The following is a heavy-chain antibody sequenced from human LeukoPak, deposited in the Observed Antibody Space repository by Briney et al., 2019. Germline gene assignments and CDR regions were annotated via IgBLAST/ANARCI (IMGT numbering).Heavy chain of an antibody. CDR3: ARDSTGLDY. V-gene: IGHV3-33*07. Sequence: GGSLRLSCAASGFNFSRHEMYWVRQAPGKGMEWVAVMWYDGINKYYADSVMGRFTISRDNSKDTLYLQMNSLRVEDTAVYYCARDSTGLDYWGQGTLVTVSS. CDR2: MWYDGINK. J-gene: IGHJ4*02. CDR1: GFNFSRHE. D-gene: IGHD1-1*01.